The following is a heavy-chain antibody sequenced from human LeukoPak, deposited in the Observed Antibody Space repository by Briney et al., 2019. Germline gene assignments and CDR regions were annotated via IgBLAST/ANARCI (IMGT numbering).Heavy chain of an antibody. J-gene: IGHJ6*03. Sequence: GASVKVSCKTSGYTFTAYYMHWVRQAPGQGLEWMGWINANTGGTKYAQKFQGRVTMTRNTSISTAYMELSRLTSDDTAVYYCARGRGYISGYHVDVWGKGTTVTVSS. V-gene: IGHV1-2*02. CDR2: INANTGGT. CDR3: ARGRGYISGYHVDV. D-gene: IGHD5-18*01. CDR1: GYTFTAYY.